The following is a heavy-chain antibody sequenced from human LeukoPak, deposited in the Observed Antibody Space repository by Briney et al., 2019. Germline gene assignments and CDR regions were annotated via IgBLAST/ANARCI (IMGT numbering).Heavy chain of an antibody. D-gene: IGHD5-18*01. Sequence: ASVKVSCKASGYTFTGYYMHWVRQAPGQGLEWMGWINPNSGGTNYAQKFQGRVTMTRDTSISTAYMELSRLRSDDTTVYYCARGLEGYSYGGSYWGQGTLVTVSS. CDR2: INPNSGGT. J-gene: IGHJ4*02. CDR3: ARGLEGYSYGGSY. CDR1: GYTFTGYY. V-gene: IGHV1-2*02.